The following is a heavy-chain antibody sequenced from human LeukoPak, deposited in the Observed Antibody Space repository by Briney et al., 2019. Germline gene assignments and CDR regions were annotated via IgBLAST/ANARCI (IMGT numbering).Heavy chain of an antibody. J-gene: IGHJ5*02. CDR2: ISSSSSYI. CDR1: GFTFSSYS. Sequence: GGSLRLSCAASGFTFSSYSMNWVRQAPGKGLEWVSSISSSSSYIYYADSVKGRFTISRDKAKNSLYLETDSLRAEDTAVYYCARVAGGWFDPWGQGTLVTVSS. V-gene: IGHV3-21*01. CDR3: ARVAGGWFDP.